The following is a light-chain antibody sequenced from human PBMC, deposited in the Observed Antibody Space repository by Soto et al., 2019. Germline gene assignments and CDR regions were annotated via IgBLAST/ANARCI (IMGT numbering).Light chain of an antibody. CDR2: GAS. Sequence: EIVLTQSPGTLSLSPGERATLSCRASQSISSGHLAWYQQKSDQAPRLLMFGASNRATGIPDRFSGSGSGTDFTLTISRLEPEDFAVYYCQDFAYPQWTFGQGTKVEI. V-gene: IGKV3-20*01. CDR1: QSISSGH. CDR3: QDFAYPQWT. J-gene: IGKJ1*01.